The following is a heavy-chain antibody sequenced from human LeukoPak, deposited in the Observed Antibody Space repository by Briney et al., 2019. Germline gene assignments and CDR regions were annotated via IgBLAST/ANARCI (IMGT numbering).Heavy chain of an antibody. D-gene: IGHD1-7*01. CDR1: GFTFSSYW. CDR2: IKQDGSEK. Sequence: HTGGSLRLSCAASGFTFSSYWMSWVRQAPGKGLEWVANIKQDGSEKYYVDSVKGRFTISRDNAKNSLYLQMNSLRSEDTAVYYCARRGTYNWNSEDAFDIWGQGTMVTVSS. V-gene: IGHV3-7*03. CDR3: ARRGTYNWNSEDAFDI. J-gene: IGHJ3*02.